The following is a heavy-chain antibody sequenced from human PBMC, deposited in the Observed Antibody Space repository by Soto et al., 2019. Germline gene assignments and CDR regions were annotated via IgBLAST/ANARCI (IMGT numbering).Heavy chain of an antibody. D-gene: IGHD3-3*01. V-gene: IGHV3-73*02. CDR2: IRSKANSYAT. CDR1: GFIFSGSA. CDR3: ARGVYDFWSGHPKGLDY. J-gene: IGHJ4*02. Sequence: EVQLVESGGGLVQPGGSLKLSCAASGFIFSGSAMEWVRQASGKGLEWVGRIRSKANSYATAYAVSVKGRFTISRDDSRNTAYLQMNSLKTEDTAVYYCARGVYDFWSGHPKGLDYWGQGPVVTVSS.